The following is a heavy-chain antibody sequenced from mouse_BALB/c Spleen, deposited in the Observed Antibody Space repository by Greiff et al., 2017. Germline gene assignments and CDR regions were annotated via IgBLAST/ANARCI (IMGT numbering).Heavy chain of an antibody. V-gene: IGHV1-5*01. CDR3: TRDEGSTMITEFAY. CDR1: GYTFTSYW. CDR2: IYPGNSDT. Sequence: VQLQQSGTVLARPGASVKMSCKASGYTFTSYWMHWVKQRPGQGLEWIGAIYPGNSDTSYNQKFKGKAKLTAVTSTSTAYMELSSLTNEDSAVYYCTRDEGSTMITEFAYWGQGTLVTVSA. D-gene: IGHD2-4*01. J-gene: IGHJ3*01.